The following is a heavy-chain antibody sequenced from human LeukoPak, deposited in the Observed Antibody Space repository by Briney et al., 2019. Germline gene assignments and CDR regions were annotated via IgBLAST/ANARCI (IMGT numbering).Heavy chain of an antibody. D-gene: IGHD6-19*01. CDR3: TKDYSSGWNIDY. J-gene: IGHJ4*02. CDR1: GFTFSSDG. V-gene: IGHV3-30*02. Sequence: PGGSLRLSCAASGFTFSSDGVHWVRQAPGKGLEWVAFIRYDGSNKYYADSVKGRFTISRDNSKNTLYLQMNSLRAEDTAVYYCTKDYSSGWNIDYWGQGTLVTVSS. CDR2: IRYDGSNK.